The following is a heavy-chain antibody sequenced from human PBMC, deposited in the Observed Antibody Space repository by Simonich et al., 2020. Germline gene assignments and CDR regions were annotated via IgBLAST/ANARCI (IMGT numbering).Heavy chain of an antibody. J-gene: IGHJ3*02. D-gene: IGHD6-13*01. CDR1: VGSISSSSYY. CDR2: IYYRGRT. V-gene: IGHV4-39*01. Sequence: QLQLQESGPGLVKPSETLSLTCTVSVGSISSSSYYWGWIRQPPGKGLEWIGSIYYRGRTYSNPSLKSRVTISVDTSKNQFSLKLSSVTAADTAVYYCARHAGFAFDIWGQGTMVTVSS. CDR3: ARHAGFAFDI.